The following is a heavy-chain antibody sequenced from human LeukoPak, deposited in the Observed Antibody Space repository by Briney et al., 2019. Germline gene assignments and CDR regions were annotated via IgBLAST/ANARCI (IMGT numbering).Heavy chain of an antibody. V-gene: IGHV3-74*01. Sequence: GGSLRLSCAASGFTFSTCWMHWVRQAPGKGLVWVSRFNSDGRSTYYADSVKGRFTIFRDNAKNTLYLQMNSLRAEDTAVYYCARGRYYLDSWGQGTLVTVSS. CDR1: GFTFSTCW. D-gene: IGHD4-17*01. CDR3: ARGRYYLDS. J-gene: IGHJ4*02. CDR2: FNSDGRST.